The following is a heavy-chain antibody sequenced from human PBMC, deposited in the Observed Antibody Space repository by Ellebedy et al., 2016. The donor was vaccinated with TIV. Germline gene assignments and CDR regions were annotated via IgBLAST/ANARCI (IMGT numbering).Heavy chain of an antibody. Sequence: PGGSLRLSCAASGFSTSGMHWVRQAPGKGLEWVAFIRSDGSTKYYADSVKGRFTISSDNSKNTLDLQMTSLRAEDTALYYCVKGAYPVPTVMAVWGQGTMVIVSS. D-gene: IGHD3-16*01. CDR3: VKGAYPVPTVMAV. CDR1: GFSTSG. CDR2: IRSDGSTK. J-gene: IGHJ6*02. V-gene: IGHV3-30*02.